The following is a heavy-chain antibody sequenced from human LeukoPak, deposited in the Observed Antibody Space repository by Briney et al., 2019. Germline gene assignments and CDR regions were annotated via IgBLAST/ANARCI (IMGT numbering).Heavy chain of an antibody. V-gene: IGHV4-39*01. CDR2: IYSGGNT. CDR1: GGSISSSSYC. Sequence: SETLSLTCTVSGGSISSSSYCWGWIRQPPGTGLEWIGSIYSGGNTYYNPSLKSRVTISVDASKNQCSLRLSSVTAADTAVYYCGRYDHPVITPIDSWGQGTLVTVSS. J-gene: IGHJ4*02. D-gene: IGHD3-3*01. CDR3: GRYDHPVITPIDS.